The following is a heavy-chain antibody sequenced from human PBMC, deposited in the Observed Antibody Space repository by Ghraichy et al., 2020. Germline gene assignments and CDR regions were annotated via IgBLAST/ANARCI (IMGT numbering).Heavy chain of an antibody. CDR1: GFTFDDYA. J-gene: IGHJ4*02. CDR2: ISWNSDSI. D-gene: IGHD6-13*01. Sequence: SLNISCAASGFTFDDYAMHWVRQAPGKGLEWVSGISWNSDSIAYADSVKGRFTISRDNAENSLYLQMNSLRGEDTALYYCAKDRGRSSWTTLDYWGLGTLVTVSS. CDR3: AKDRGRSSWTTLDY. V-gene: IGHV3-9*01.